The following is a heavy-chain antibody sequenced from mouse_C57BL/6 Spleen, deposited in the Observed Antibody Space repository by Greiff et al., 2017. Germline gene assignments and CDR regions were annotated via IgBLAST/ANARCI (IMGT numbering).Heavy chain of an antibody. CDR2: IDPETGGT. Sequence: QVQLQQSGAELVRPGASVTLSCKASGYTFTDYEMHWVKQTPVHGLEWIGAIDPETGGTAYTKKFKGKAILTADTSSSTAYMELRSLTSEDSAVYYCTPYSASNDYWGQGTTLTVSS. J-gene: IGHJ2*01. CDR1: GYTFTDYE. V-gene: IGHV1-15*01. CDR3: TPYSASNDY. D-gene: IGHD2-5*01.